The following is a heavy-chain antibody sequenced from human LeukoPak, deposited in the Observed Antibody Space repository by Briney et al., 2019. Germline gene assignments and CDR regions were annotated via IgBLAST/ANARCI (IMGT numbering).Heavy chain of an antibody. CDR2: ISGNGGTA. CDR1: GFTFDDYA. V-gene: IGHV3-43*02. J-gene: IGHJ4*02. D-gene: IGHD5-18*01. CDR3: AKDSLWGSGYPEY. Sequence: GGSLRLSCAASGFTFDDYAMHWVRQAPEKGLEWVSLISGNGGTAYYADSVKGRFTISRENSKNSLYLQMNSLRPEDTALYFCAKDSLWGSGYPEYWGQGTLVTVSS.